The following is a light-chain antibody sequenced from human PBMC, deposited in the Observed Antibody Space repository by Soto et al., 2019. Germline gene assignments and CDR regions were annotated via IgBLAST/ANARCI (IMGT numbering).Light chain of an antibody. CDR1: QSISRR. CDR2: DVS. V-gene: IGKV1-5*01. CDR3: QQYNSYSWT. J-gene: IGKJ1*01. Sequence: DIQMTQSPSSLSASAGGRVIITCRASQSISRRLAWYQQKPGKAPRLLIYDVSTLESGVPSRFSGSESGTEFTLTISGLQPDDFATNYCQQYNSYSWTFGQGTKVDIK.